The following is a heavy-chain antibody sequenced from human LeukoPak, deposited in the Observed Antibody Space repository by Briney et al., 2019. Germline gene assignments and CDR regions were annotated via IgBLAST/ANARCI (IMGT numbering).Heavy chain of an antibody. V-gene: IGHV4-39*01. CDR2: FYYSRST. J-gene: IGHJ4*02. D-gene: IGHD2-21*02. Sequence: SGTLSLTCTVSGGSISSRSYYWGWIRQPPGKGLEWIGSFYYSRSTYYNPSLKSRVTISVDTSKNQFSLKLSSVTAADTAVYYCARLEFCGGDCYSAARGVFFDYWGQGTLVTVSS. CDR3: ARLEFCGGDCYSAARGVFFDY. CDR1: GGSISSRSYY.